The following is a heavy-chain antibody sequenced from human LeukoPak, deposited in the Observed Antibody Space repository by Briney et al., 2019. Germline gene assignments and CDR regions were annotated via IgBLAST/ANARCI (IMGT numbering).Heavy chain of an antibody. D-gene: IGHD2-2*01. CDR2: VYYTGRT. CDR1: DGSTTGYY. Sequence: PSETLSLTCSVSDGSTTGYYWSWIRQPPGKGLEWIAYVYYTGRTLYNPSLESRVTISVDTSKTQFSLTVTSVTAADTAVYYCARQVDVGCSSTSCYGHGAFDIWGQGTLFTVSS. J-gene: IGHJ3*02. CDR3: ARQVDVGCSSTSCYGHGAFDI. V-gene: IGHV4-59*08.